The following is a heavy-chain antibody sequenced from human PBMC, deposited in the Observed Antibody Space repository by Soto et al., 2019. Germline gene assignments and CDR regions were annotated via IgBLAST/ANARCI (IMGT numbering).Heavy chain of an antibody. Sequence: EVQLVESGGGLVQPGGSLRLSCEASGFTFSSYWMHWVRQAPGKGLVWISRIKGDASSVNYAASVKGRFTISRDNAKNTPYLQMNSLSAEDTALYYCARGASGRFYFDYWGQGTLVTVSS. J-gene: IGHJ4*02. D-gene: IGHD3-10*01. V-gene: IGHV3-74*01. CDR3: ARGASGRFYFDY. CDR1: GFTFSSYW. CDR2: IKGDASSV.